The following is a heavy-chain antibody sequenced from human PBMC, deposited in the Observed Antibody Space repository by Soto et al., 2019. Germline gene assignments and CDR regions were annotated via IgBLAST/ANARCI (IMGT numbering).Heavy chain of an antibody. Sequence: QVQLVQSGAEVKKPGASVKVSCKASGYTFTSYGISWVRQAPGQGREWMGWISAYNGNTNYAQKLQGRVSMTTDTYTSTAYMELRSLSSADTAVYYCASSLLVGYGLEGESDWGQGTLGTVSS. CDR1: GYTFTSYG. J-gene: IGHJ4*02. CDR2: ISAYNGNT. CDR3: ASSLLVGYGLEGESD. V-gene: IGHV1-18*01. D-gene: IGHD5-18*01.